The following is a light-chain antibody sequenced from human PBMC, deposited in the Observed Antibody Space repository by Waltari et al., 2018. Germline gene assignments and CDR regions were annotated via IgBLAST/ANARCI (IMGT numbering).Light chain of an antibody. Sequence: QSVLTQPPSASGPPGQRVTISCSGRSSNIGSNYVYWYQQLPGTAPKLLIYRNYQRPSGVPDRFSGSKSGTSASLAISGLRSEDEADYYCAAWDDSLSGVVFGGGTKLTVL. CDR3: AAWDDSLSGVV. J-gene: IGLJ2*01. CDR1: SSNIGSNY. CDR2: RNY. V-gene: IGLV1-47*01.